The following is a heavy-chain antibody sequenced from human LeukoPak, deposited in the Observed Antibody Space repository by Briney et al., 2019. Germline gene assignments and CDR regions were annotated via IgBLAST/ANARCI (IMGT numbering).Heavy chain of an antibody. J-gene: IGHJ4*02. CDR3: ARHRRRYDILTGYSGDYFDY. CDR1: GGSISSYY. V-gene: IGHV4-34*01. D-gene: IGHD3-9*01. Sequence: PSETLSLTCTVSGGSISSYYWGWIRQPPGKGLEWIGEINHSGSTNYNPSLKSRVTISVDTSKNQFSLKLSSVTAADTAVYYCARHRRRYDILTGYSGDYFDYWGQGTLVTVSS. CDR2: INHSGST.